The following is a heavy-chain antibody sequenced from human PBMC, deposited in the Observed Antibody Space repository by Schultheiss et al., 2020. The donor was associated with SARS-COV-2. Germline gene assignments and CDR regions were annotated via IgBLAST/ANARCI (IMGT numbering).Heavy chain of an antibody. D-gene: IGHD3-10*01. CDR2: INHSGST. J-gene: IGHJ3*02. CDR3: ARWFRPGGGAFDI. V-gene: IGHV4-38-2*01. Sequence: SETLSLTCAVSGYSISSGYYWGWIRQPPGKGLEWIGEINHSGSTNYNPSLKSRVTISVDKSKNQFSLKLSSVTAADTAVYYCARWFRPGGGAFDIWGQGTMVTVSS. CDR1: GYSISSGYY.